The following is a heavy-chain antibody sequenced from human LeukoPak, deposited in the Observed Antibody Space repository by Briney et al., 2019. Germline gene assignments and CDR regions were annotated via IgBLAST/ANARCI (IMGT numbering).Heavy chain of an antibody. J-gene: IGHJ3*02. CDR3: ARRGGAPIQKDAFDI. CDR2: INHSGST. D-gene: IGHD3-10*01. V-gene: IGHV4-34*01. CDR1: GESFSGYY. Sequence: PSETLSLTCAVYGESFSGYYWSWIRQPPGKGLEWIGEINHSGSTNYNPSLKSRVTISVDTSKNQFSLKLSSVTAADTAVYYCARRGGAPIQKDAFDIWGRGTMVTVSS.